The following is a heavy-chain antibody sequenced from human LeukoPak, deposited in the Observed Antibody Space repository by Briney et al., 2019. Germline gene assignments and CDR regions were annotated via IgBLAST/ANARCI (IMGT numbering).Heavy chain of an antibody. J-gene: IGHJ4*02. CDR1: GFTFSSYS. D-gene: IGHD1-1*01. CDR3: ARSAAGTYY. CDR2: ISSSSSYK. Sequence: GGSLRLSCAASGFTFSSYSMSWVRQAPGKGLEWVSSISSSSSYKYYTDSVKSRFTISRDNAKNSLYLQMNSLRAEDTAVYYCARSAAGTYYWGQGTLVTVSS. V-gene: IGHV3-21*01.